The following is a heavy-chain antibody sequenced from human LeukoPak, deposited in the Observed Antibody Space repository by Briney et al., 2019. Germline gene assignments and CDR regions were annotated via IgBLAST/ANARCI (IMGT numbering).Heavy chain of an antibody. V-gene: IGHV4-59*08. Sequence: SETLSLTCTVSGGSISSYYWSWIRQPPGKGLEWIGYIYYSGSTNYNPSLKSRVTISVDTSKNQFSLKLSSVTAADTAVYYCASSGCSSTSCYPYHFDYWGQGTLVIVSS. J-gene: IGHJ4*02. CDR2: IYYSGST. CDR3: ASSGCSSTSCYPYHFDY. CDR1: GGSISSYY. D-gene: IGHD2-2*01.